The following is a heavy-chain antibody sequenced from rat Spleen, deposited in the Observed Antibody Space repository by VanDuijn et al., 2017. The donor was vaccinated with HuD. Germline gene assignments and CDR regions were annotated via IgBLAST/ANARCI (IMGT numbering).Heavy chain of an antibody. Sequence: EVQLVESGGGLVQPGRSLKLSCAASGFTFSDYNMAWVRQAPKKGLEWVATITYDGSSTYYPDSVKGRFTISRDNAKSTLYLQMNSLRSEDTATYYCARVGGYLLDYWGQGVMVTVSS. CDR1: GFTFSDYN. CDR2: ITYDGSST. D-gene: IGHD2-2*01. CDR3: ARVGGYLLDY. J-gene: IGHJ2*01. V-gene: IGHV5-7*01.